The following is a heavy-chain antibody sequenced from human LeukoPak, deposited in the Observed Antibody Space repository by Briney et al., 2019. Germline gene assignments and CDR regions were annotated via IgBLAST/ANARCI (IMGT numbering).Heavy chain of an antibody. V-gene: IGHV4-4*07. CDR3: ARDQTYYDSSGYSLYAFDI. D-gene: IGHD3-22*01. Sequence: SETLSLTCTVSGGSISSYYWSWIRQPAGKGLEWIGRIYTSGSTNYNPSLKSRVTMSVDTSKNQFSLRLSSVTAADTVVYYCARDQTYYDSSGYSLYAFDIWGQGTMVTVSS. CDR1: GGSISSYY. J-gene: IGHJ3*02. CDR2: IYTSGST.